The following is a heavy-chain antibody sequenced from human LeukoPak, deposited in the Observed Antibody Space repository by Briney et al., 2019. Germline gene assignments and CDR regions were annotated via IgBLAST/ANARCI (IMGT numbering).Heavy chain of an antibody. J-gene: IGHJ4*02. CDR1: GFTFSSYW. CDR3: ARDVVVVAAIYFDY. Sequence: PGGSLRLSCAASGFTFSSYWMSWVRQAPGKGLEWVANIKQDGSEKYYVDSVKGRFTISRENAKNSMYLKMNSLRAEDTAVYYCARDVVVVAAIYFDYWGQGTLVTVSS. D-gene: IGHD2-15*01. V-gene: IGHV3-7*01. CDR2: IKQDGSEK.